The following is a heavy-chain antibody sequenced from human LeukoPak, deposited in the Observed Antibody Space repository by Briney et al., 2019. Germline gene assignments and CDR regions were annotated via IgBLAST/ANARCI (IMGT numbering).Heavy chain of an antibody. CDR3: ARDPCSTINCSLRF. Sequence: PSETLSLTCAVYGGSLSGSYCTWIRQSPEKGLEWIGEINHSGRTNYNPSLESRATISVDTSNNQFSLKLRSVTAADTAVYYCARDPCSTINCSLRFWGQGTLVTVFS. D-gene: IGHD2/OR15-2a*01. CDR2: INHSGRT. V-gene: IGHV4-34*01. CDR1: GGSLSGSY. J-gene: IGHJ4*02.